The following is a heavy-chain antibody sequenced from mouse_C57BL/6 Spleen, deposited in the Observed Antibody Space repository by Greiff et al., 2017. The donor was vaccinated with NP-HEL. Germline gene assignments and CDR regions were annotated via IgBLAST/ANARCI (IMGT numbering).Heavy chain of an antibody. V-gene: IGHV14-3*01. CDR1: GFNIKNTY. CDR3: ARGGYGSSYPAWFAY. D-gene: IGHD1-1*01. CDR2: IDPANGNT. J-gene: IGHJ3*01. Sequence: VQLKESVAELVRPGASVKLSCTASGFNIKNTYMHWVKQRPEQGLEWIGRIDPANGNTKYAPKFQGKATITADTSSNTAYLQLSSLTSEDTAIYYGARGGYGSSYPAWFAYWGQGTLVTVSA.